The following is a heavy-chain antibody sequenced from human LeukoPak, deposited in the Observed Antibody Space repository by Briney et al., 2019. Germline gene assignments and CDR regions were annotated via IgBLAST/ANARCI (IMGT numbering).Heavy chain of an antibody. Sequence: SQTLSLTCAISGDSVSSNSAAWNWIRQSPSRGLEWLARTYYRSKWYNDYAVSVKGRIIINPDTSKNQFSLQLNSVTPEDTAVYYGEKQWGSLDSWGQEPRVPVS. CDR1: GDSVSSNSAA. CDR3: EKQWGSLDS. J-gene: IGHJ4*02. V-gene: IGHV6-1*01. CDR2: TYYRSKWYN. D-gene: IGHD3-16*01.